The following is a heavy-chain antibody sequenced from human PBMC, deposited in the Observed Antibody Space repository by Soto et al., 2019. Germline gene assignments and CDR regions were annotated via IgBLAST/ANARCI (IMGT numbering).Heavy chain of an antibody. V-gene: IGHV3-33*01. D-gene: IGHD1-26*01. CDR1: GFTFSSYG. CDR3: AREPPSGSHFDY. J-gene: IGHJ4*02. CDR2: IWYDGSNK. Sequence: QVQLVESGGGVVQPGRSLRLSCAASGFTFSSYGMHWVRQAPGKGLEWVAVIWYDGSNKYYADSVKGRFTISRDNSKNTLYLQMNSLRAEDTAVYYCAREPPSGSHFDYWGQGTLVTVSS.